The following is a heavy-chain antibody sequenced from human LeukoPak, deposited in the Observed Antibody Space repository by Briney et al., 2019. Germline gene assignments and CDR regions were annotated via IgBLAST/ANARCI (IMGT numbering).Heavy chain of an antibody. CDR3: ARRDYDDSSGYHSSYFDH. CDR1: GGSISSYY. V-gene: IGHV4-59*08. Sequence: SSETLSLTCTVSGGSISSYYWSWIRQPPGKGLEWVGYIYCSGSTKYNPSLKSRVTISVDTSKNQFSLKVGSVTAADTAVYYCARRDYDDSSGYHSSYFDHWGQGTLVTVSS. D-gene: IGHD3-22*01. J-gene: IGHJ4*02. CDR2: IYCSGST.